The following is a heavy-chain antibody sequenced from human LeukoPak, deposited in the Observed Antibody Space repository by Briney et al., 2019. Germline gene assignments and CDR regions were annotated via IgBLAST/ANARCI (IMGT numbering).Heavy chain of an antibody. CDR3: ARDSSGYLDY. V-gene: IGHV3-30-3*01. D-gene: IGHD3-22*01. CDR1: GFTFSSYA. CDR2: ISYDGSNK. J-gene: IGHJ4*02. Sequence: GGSLRLSCAASGFTFSSYAMHWVRQAPGKGLEWVAVISYDGSNKYYADSVKGRFTISRDNSKNTLYLQMNSLRAEDTAVYYCARDSSGYLDYWGQGTLVTVSS.